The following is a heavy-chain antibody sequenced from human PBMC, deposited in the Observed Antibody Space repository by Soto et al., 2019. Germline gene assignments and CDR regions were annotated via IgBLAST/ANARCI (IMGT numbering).Heavy chain of an antibody. Sequence: PGGSQRLSCVASGCNHHDHAMHWVRQAPGKGLEWVSGIFWDGNRMDYADSVKGRFFISRDKAKSSLYLQMNSLRDDDTALYDCTKHINMGGVDVWGQGTTVSVSS. J-gene: IGHJ6*02. CDR2: IFWDGNRM. D-gene: IGHD3-10*01. V-gene: IGHV3-9*01. CDR1: GCNHHDHA. CDR3: TKHINMGGVDV.